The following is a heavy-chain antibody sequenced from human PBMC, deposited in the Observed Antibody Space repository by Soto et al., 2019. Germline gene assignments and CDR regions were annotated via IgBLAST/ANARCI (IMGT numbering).Heavy chain of an antibody. V-gene: IGHV3-48*01. D-gene: IGHD6-13*01. CDR3: ARESGQLVPYLDYYYMDV. CDR2: ISSSSSTI. Sequence: GGSLRLSCAASGFTFSSYSMNWVRQAPGKGLEWVSYISSSSSTIYYADSVKGRFTISRDNAKNSLYLQMNSLRAEDTAVYYCARESGQLVPYLDYYYMDVWGKGTTVTVSS. CDR1: GFTFSSYS. J-gene: IGHJ6*03.